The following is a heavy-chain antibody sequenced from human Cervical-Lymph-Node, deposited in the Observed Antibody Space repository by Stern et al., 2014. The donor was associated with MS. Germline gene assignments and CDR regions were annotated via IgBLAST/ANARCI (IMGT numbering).Heavy chain of an antibody. J-gene: IGHJ4*02. V-gene: IGHV3-30*03. CDR3: ARDYEDTSMLFDH. CDR1: GFTFSRYR. D-gene: IGHD2-8*01. CDR2: ISYDGNHK. Sequence: QLVDSGGALVPPGRYLRLSCAASGFTFSRYRMHWVRQAPRMGLEWLTVISYDGNHKYYAASVKGRFTISRDNSKNTLHLQMNSVTPDDTAIYYCARDYEDTSMLFDHWGQRTLVTVSS.